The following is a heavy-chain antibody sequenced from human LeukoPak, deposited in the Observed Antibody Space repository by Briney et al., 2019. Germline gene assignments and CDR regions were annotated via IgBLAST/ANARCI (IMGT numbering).Heavy chain of an antibody. J-gene: IGHJ4*02. CDR2: IKGDGSEK. V-gene: IGHV3-7*01. D-gene: IGHD3-16*01. Sequence: PGGSLRLSCAASGFTFSSYWMSWVRQAPGKGLEWVANIKGDGSEKYYVDSVKGRFTMSRDNAENSLYLQMNSLRAEDTAVYYCARTLPFGWRHNDYWGQGTLVTVSS. CDR1: GFTFSSYW. CDR3: ARTLPFGWRHNDY.